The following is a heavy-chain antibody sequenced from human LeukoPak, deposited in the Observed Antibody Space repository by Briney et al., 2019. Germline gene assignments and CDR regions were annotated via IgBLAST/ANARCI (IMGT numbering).Heavy chain of an antibody. V-gene: IGHV3-11*05. CDR2: ISSSTSYT. J-gene: IGHJ4*02. Sequence: GGSLRLSCAASGFTFSDYYMSWIRQAPGKGLEWVSYISSSTSYTNYADSLKGRFTISRDNAKNSLYLQRNSLRAEDTAVYYCARGSMRMTTAGLVDYWGQGTLVTVSS. CDR3: ARGSMRMTTAGLVDY. CDR1: GFTFSDYY. D-gene: IGHD6-13*01.